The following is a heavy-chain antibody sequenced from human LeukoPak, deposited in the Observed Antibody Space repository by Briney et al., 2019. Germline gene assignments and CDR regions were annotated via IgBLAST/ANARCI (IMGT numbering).Heavy chain of an antibody. J-gene: IGHJ4*02. CDR2: IGSNGDST. CDR1: GFTFSDYA. Sequence: GGSLRLSCAGSGFTFSDYAMYWVRQAPGKGLENVAGIGSNGDSTYYANSVKGRFTISRDNSKNTLFLQMGSLRAEDMAVYYCARGNVVGATRPFDYWGQGTLVTVSS. D-gene: IGHD1-26*01. V-gene: IGHV3-64*01. CDR3: ARGNVVGATRPFDY.